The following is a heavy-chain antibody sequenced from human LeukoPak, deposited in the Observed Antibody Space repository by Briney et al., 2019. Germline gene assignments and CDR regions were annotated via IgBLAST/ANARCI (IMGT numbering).Heavy chain of an antibody. Sequence: ASVKVSCKASGYTFTSNYIHWVRQAPGQGLEWMGMIYPRDGSTSYAQKFQGRVTVTRDTSTSTVHMELSGLRSEDTAVYYCARNQEGFYYWGPGTLVTVSS. CDR1: GYTFTSNY. J-gene: IGHJ4*02. CDR2: IYPRDGST. CDR3: ARNQEGFYY. V-gene: IGHV1-46*01.